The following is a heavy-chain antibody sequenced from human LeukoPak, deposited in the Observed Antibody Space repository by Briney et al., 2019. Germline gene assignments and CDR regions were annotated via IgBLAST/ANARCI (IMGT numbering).Heavy chain of an antibody. Sequence: PSETLSLTCAVYGGSFSGYYWSWIRQPPGKGLEWIGEINHSGSTNYNPSLKSRVTISVDTSKNQFSLKLSSATAADTAVYYCARVSPYGDYVQYWGQGTLVTVSS. CDR1: GGSFSGYY. J-gene: IGHJ4*02. CDR2: INHSGST. D-gene: IGHD4-17*01. V-gene: IGHV4-34*01. CDR3: ARVSPYGDYVQY.